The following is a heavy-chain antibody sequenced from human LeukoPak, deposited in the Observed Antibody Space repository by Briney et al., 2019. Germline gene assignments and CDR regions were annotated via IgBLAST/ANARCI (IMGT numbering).Heavy chain of an antibody. CDR2: MNPNSGNT. CDR3: ARGGGFTNWFDP. D-gene: IGHD2-15*01. CDR1: GGTFSSYA. Sequence: ASVKVSCKASGGTFSSYAINWVRQATGQGLEWMGWMNPNSGNTGYAQKFQGRVTMTRNTSISTAYMELSSLRSEDTAVYYCARGGGFTNWFDPWGQGTLVTVSS. J-gene: IGHJ5*02. V-gene: IGHV1-8*02.